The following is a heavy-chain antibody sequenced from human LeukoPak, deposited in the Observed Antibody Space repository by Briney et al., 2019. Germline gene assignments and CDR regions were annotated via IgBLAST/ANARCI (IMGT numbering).Heavy chain of an antibody. J-gene: IGHJ4*02. V-gene: IGHV3-23*01. D-gene: IGHD3-22*01. CDR3: AKKGFYYESGGYYGFDY. Sequence: GGSLRLSCAASGFTLSFYSMNWVRQAPGKGLEWVSAISGSGGTTYYADSVKGRFTISRDNSKNTLYLQMSSLRAEDTAVYYCAKKGFYYESGGYYGFDYWGQGTLVTVSS. CDR2: ISGSGGTT. CDR1: GFTLSFYS.